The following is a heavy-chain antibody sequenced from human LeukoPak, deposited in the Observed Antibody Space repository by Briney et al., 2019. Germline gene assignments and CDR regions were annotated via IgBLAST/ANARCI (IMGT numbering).Heavy chain of an antibody. J-gene: IGHJ5*02. CDR1: RDSISDFY. CDR2: VYYSGST. V-gene: IGHV4-59*01. CDR3: ARELDGNGGWFDP. Sequence: PSETLSLTRTVSRDSISDFYWSWIRQSQEKGLEWIGEVYYSGSTHYNPSLKSRVTISVDTSKNQFSLSLRSVTAADTAVYYCARELDGNGGWFDPWGQGTVVTVSA. D-gene: IGHD5-24*01.